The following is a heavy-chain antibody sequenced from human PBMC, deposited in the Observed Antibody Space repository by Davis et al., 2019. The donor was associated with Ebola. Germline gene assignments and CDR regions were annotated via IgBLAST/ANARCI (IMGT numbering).Heavy chain of an antibody. Sequence: GGSLRLSCAASGFTFSTYGMHWVRQAPGKGLEWVAVIWYDGSNKYYADSVKGRLTISRDNSKNTLYLQMNSLRAEDTAVYYCARDQYDILTGYYKYYYYGMDVWGQGTTVTVSS. CDR3: ARDQYDILTGYYKYYYYGMDV. V-gene: IGHV3-33*01. CDR1: GFTFSTYG. CDR2: IWYDGSNK. D-gene: IGHD3-9*01. J-gene: IGHJ6*02.